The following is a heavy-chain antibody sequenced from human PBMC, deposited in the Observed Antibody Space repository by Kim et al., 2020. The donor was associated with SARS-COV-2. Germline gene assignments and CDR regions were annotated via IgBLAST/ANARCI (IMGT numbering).Heavy chain of an antibody. CDR2: ISTYKGNT. CDR3: ARGTGDVWYALDI. Sequence: ASVKVSCKASGYTFTTYGISWVRQAPGQGLEWMGWISTYKGNTDYAQKLQGRVTMTADTSTSTVYLELRSLRSDDTAVYYCARGTGDVWYALDIWGQGTMVTVSS. D-gene: IGHD3-3*01. J-gene: IGHJ3*02. V-gene: IGHV1-18*01. CDR1: GYTFTTYG.